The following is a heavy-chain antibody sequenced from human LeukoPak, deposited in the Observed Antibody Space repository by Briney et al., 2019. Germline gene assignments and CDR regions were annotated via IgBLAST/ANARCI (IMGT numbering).Heavy chain of an antibody. V-gene: IGHV3-7*01. CDR1: GFTFSAYW. J-gene: IGHJ5*02. CDR2: MNQDGSAR. D-gene: IGHD3-10*01. Sequence: GGSLRLSCAASGFTFSAYWMTWVRQAPGKGLEWVANMNQDGSARYYVDSVKGRFTISRDNTKSSLYLQMNSLRTDDTAVYYCASLGGSGSLSLFDPWGQGTLVTVSS. CDR3: ASLGGSGSLSLFDP.